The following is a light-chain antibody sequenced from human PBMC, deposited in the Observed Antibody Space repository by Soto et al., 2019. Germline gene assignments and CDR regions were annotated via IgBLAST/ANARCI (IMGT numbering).Light chain of an antibody. CDR2: GAS. Sequence: IVRTQSPATLSVSPGERATLPCRASQSVSSNLAWYQQKPCQAHSLIIYGASTRATGIPARFSGSGSGTEFTLTIRSLQSEDFAVYYGQQYTNWPPLTFCGWTKGDIK. CDR3: QQYTNWPPLT. CDR1: QSVSSN. J-gene: IGKJ4*01. V-gene: IGKV3-15*01.